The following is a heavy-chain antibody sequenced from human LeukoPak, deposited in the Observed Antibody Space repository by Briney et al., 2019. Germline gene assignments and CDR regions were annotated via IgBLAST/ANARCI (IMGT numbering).Heavy chain of an antibody. D-gene: IGHD2-21*02. CDR3: ARRLVFCANDCYSGYFDY. CDR2: IFYSGTT. V-gene: IGHV4-39*01. J-gene: IGHJ4*02. CDR1: GGSISSGSYF. Sequence: PSETLSLTCTVSGGSISSGSYFWGWIRQPPGKGLEWIGNIFYSGTTYYNPSLKSRVTLSVDTPKNQFSLKLNSVTAADTAVYYCARRLVFCANDCYSGYFDYWGQGTLVTVSS.